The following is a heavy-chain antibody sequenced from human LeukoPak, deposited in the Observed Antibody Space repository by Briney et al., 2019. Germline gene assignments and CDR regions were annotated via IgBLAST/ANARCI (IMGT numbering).Heavy chain of an antibody. Sequence: PGGSLRLSCAASGFTFSSYEMNWVRQAPGKGLEWVSYTSSSGSTIYYADSVKGRFTISRDNAKNSLYLQMNSLRAEDTAVYYCARSPYVWGSYRPYYFDYWGQGTLVTVSS. D-gene: IGHD3-16*02. CDR2: TSSSGSTI. CDR1: GFTFSSYE. J-gene: IGHJ4*02. CDR3: ARSPYVWGSYRPYYFDY. V-gene: IGHV3-48*03.